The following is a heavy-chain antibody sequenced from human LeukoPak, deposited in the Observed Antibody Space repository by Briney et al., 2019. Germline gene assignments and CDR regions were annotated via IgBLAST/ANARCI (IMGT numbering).Heavy chain of an antibody. J-gene: IGHJ4*02. Sequence: SETLSPTCTVSGGSISSYYWSWIRQPPGKGLEWIGYIYYSGSTNYNPSLKSRVTISVDTSKNQFSLKLSSVTAADTAVYYCARLAPGRARYFDYWGQGTLVTVSS. CDR3: ARLAPGRARYFDY. CDR1: GGSISSYY. CDR2: IYYSGST. V-gene: IGHV4-59*01. D-gene: IGHD3-9*01.